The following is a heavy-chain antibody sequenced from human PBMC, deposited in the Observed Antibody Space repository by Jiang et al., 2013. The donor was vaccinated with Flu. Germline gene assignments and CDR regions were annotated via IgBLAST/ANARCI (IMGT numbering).Heavy chain of an antibody. CDR1: GFTFSSYA. CDR3: AREQAGQYYFDY. D-gene: IGHD6-19*01. CDR2: ISYDGSNK. J-gene: IGHJ4*02. Sequence: QLLESGGGVVQPGRSLRLSCAASGFTFSSYAMHWVRQAPGKGLEWVAVISYDGSNKYYADSVKGRFTISRDNSKNTLYLQMNSLRAEDTAVYYCAREQAGQYYFDYWGQGTLVTVSS. V-gene: IGHV3-30*04.